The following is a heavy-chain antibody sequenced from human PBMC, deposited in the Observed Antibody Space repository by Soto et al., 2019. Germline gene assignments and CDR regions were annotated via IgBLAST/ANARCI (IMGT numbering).Heavy chain of an antibody. CDR1: GFSLSTTGVC. CDR2: IYWDNDK. V-gene: IGHV2-5*02. J-gene: IGHJ4*02. CDR3: ARSLWFGELH. Sequence: QITLKESGPTLVKPTQTLTLTCSFSGFSLSTTGVCVGWIRQSPGKAMEWLAIIYWDNDKRYSLSLKSRVTITKDTSKNQVVLTVTNMDPVDTGTYYCARSLWFGELHWGQGALVTVSS. D-gene: IGHD3-10*01.